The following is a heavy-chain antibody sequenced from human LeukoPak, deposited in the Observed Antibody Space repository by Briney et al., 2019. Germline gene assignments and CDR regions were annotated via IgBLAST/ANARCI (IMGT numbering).Heavy chain of an antibody. Sequence: SGTLSLTCAVYGGSFSGYYWSWIRQPPGKGLEWIGEINHSGSTNYNPSLKSRVTISVDTFKNQFSLKLSSVTAADTAVYYCARHPLLWFGELSYFYYFDYWGQGTLVTVSS. CDR3: ARHPLLWFGELSYFYYFDY. J-gene: IGHJ4*02. CDR1: GGSFSGYY. D-gene: IGHD3-10*01. V-gene: IGHV4-34*01. CDR2: INHSGST.